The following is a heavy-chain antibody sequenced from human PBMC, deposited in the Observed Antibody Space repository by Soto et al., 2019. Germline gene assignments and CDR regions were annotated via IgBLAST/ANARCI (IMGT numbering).Heavy chain of an antibody. CDR1: GGSIRGGVHS. CDR3: ARRLLEWSQGGYYYYYYMDV. CDR2: IFDSGST. V-gene: IGHV4-61*08. Sequence: SETLSLTCTVSGGSIRGGVHSWSWIRQPPGKGLEWIGQIFDSGSTNYNPSLKSRVTISVDTSKNQFSLKLSSVTAADTAVYYCARRLLEWSQGGYYYYYYMDVWGKGTTVTVSS. D-gene: IGHD3-3*01. J-gene: IGHJ6*03.